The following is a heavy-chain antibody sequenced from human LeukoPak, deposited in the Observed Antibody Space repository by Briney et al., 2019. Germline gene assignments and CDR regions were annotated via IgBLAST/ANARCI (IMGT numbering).Heavy chain of an antibody. J-gene: IGHJ5*02. CDR2: IYHSGSA. Sequence: SETLSLTCAVSGASISSSNWWSWVRQPPGKGLEWIGEIYHSGSANYNPSLQSRITISVDTSKNQFSLKLSSVTAADTAVYYCATHPPGSWGQGTLVTVSS. CDR3: ATHPPGS. CDR1: GASISSSNW. V-gene: IGHV4-4*02.